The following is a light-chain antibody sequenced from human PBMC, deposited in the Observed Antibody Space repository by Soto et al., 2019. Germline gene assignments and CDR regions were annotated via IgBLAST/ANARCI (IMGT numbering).Light chain of an antibody. CDR1: SSDVGSYNL. CDR3: CSYATGDSAV. V-gene: IGLV2-23*01. J-gene: IGLJ7*01. Sequence: QPALTQPASVSGSPGQSITISCTGTSSDVGSYNLVSWYQQHPGRAPKLMIFEGNKRPSGIPTRFSGSKSGNTASLTISGLQAEDEADYYCCSYATGDSAVFGGGTQLTVL. CDR2: EGN.